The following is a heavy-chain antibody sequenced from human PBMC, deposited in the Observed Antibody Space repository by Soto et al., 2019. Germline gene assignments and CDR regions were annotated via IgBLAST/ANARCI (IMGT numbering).Heavy chain of an antibody. V-gene: IGHV3-73*01. CDR3: TRWCSSCGVGRLDP. CDR1: GFTFSSFA. J-gene: IGHJ5*02. Sequence: GGSLRLSCAASGFTFSSFAMHWVRQASGKGLEWVGRIRSKANSYATEYAASVKGRFTISRDDSKNTAYLQMNSLKTEDTAVYYCTRWCSSCGVGRLDPWGQGTLVTVPQ. CDR2: IRSKANSYAT. D-gene: IGHD2-8*01.